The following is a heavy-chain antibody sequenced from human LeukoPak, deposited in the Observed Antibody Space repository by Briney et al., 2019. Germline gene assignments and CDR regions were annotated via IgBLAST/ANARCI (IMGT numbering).Heavy chain of an antibody. CDR3: ARDQLSSGYYVY. J-gene: IGHJ4*02. D-gene: IGHD3-22*01. Sequence: SETLSLTCTVSGGSISSGDYYWSWIRQPPGKGLEWIGYIYYSGSTYYNPSLKSRVTISVDTSKNQFSLKLSSVTAADTAVYYCARDQLSSGYYVYWGQGTLVTVSS. V-gene: IGHV4-30-4*01. CDR2: IYYSGST. CDR1: GGSISSGDYY.